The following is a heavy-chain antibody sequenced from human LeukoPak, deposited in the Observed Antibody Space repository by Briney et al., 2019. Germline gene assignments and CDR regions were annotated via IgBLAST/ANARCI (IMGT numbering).Heavy chain of an antibody. Sequence: GGSLRLSCAASGFTFSSHGMNWVRQAPGKGLEWVSGITGSGANAYYADSVKGRFTISRDNSRNTLYLQMNSLRAEDTAVYYCAKRTVPSHAFDIWGQGTMVTVSS. D-gene: IGHD4-17*01. CDR3: AKRTVPSHAFDI. J-gene: IGHJ3*02. CDR2: ITGSGANA. CDR1: GFTFSSHG. V-gene: IGHV3-23*01.